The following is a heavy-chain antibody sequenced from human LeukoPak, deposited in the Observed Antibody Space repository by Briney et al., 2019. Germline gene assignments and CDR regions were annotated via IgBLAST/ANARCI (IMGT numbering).Heavy chain of an antibody. CDR2: VSGSGDNT. V-gene: IGHV3-23*01. CDR1: GFTFSSHA. D-gene: IGHD5-18*01. Sequence: GGSLRLSCAASGFTFSSHAMSWVRQAPGKGLEWVSAVSGSGDNTYYADSVKGRFTISRDNSKNTLYLHMGSLRAEDTAVYYCACTAYYYYYLDVWGKGTTVTVSS. J-gene: IGHJ6*03. CDR3: ACTAYYYYYLDV.